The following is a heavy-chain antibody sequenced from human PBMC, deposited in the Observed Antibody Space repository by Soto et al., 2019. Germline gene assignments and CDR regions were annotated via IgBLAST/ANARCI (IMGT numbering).Heavy chain of an antibody. CDR1: GGTFSSYA. CDR3: ARGRASGSYYLLDY. J-gene: IGHJ4*02. CDR2: IIPIFGTA. V-gene: IGHV1-69*05. D-gene: IGHD3-10*01. Sequence: SVKVSCKASGGTFSSYAINWVRQAPGQGLEWMGGIIPIFGTANYAQKFQGRVTITRDTAIRTAYMEVSSLRSDDTAVYYCARGRASGSYYLLDYWGQGTLVTVSS.